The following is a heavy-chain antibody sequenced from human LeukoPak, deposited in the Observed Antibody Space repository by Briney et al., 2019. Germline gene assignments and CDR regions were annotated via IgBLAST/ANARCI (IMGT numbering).Heavy chain of an antibody. V-gene: IGHV3-23*01. J-gene: IGHJ4*02. Sequence: GGSLRLSCAASGLTFSNYAMMWLRQAPGKGLEWVSAITGSGGWTLYADSVKGRFTISRDNSKNTLYLEMSSLRVEDTAVYYCARVVDGISGADYWGQGTLVTVSS. CDR3: ARVVDGISGADY. D-gene: IGHD5-24*01. CDR1: GLTFSNYA. CDR2: ITGSGGWT.